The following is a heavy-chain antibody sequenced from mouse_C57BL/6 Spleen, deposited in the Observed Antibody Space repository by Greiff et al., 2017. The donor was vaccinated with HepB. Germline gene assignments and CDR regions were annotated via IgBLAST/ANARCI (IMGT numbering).Heavy chain of an antibody. CDR2: IYPGDGDT. CDR3: ARLGELGLGDY. CDR1: GYAFSSYW. D-gene: IGHD4-1*01. J-gene: IGHJ2*01. Sequence: QVQLKQSGAELVKPGASVKISCKASGYAFSSYWMNWVKQRPGKGLEWIGQIYPGDGDTNYNGKFKGKATLTADKSSSTAYMQLSSLTSEDSAVYFCARLGELGLGDYWGQGTTLTVSS. V-gene: IGHV1-80*01.